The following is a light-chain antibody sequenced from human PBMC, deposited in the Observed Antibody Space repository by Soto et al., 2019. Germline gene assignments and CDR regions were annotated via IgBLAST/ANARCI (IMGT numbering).Light chain of an antibody. J-gene: IGKJ5*01. CDR3: QQRSSWPIT. CDR2: DAP. CDR1: QSVSSY. Sequence: EIVLTQSPATLSLSPGERATLSFRASQSVSSYLAWYQQKPGQAPRLLIYDAPNRATGIPARFSGSGSGTDFTLTISSLEPEDFAVYYCQQRSSWPITFGQGTRLEIK. V-gene: IGKV3-11*01.